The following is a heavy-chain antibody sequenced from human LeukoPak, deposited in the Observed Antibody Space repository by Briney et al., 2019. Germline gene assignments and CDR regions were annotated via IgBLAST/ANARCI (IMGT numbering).Heavy chain of an antibody. Sequence: GGSLRLSCAASGFRFSDYYMSWIRQAPGKGLEWVSHISSSGSTIYYADSVKGRFTISRDNAKSSLYLQMNSLRAEDTAVYYCARCGGRRYSYGYPSYYYYMDVWGKGTTVTVSS. J-gene: IGHJ6*03. CDR1: GFRFSDYY. CDR3: ARCGGRRYSYGYPSYYYYMDV. CDR2: ISSSGSTI. V-gene: IGHV3-11*04. D-gene: IGHD5-18*01.